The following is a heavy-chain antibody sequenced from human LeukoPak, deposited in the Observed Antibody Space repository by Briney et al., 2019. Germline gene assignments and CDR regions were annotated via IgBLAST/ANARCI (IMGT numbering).Heavy chain of an antibody. Sequence: GGSLRLSCAASGFTFSSYGMHWVRQAPGKGLEWVAVIWYEGSNKYYADSVKGRFTISRDNSKNTLYLQMNSLRAEDTAVYYCARDVGLLWFGESPAGFDYWGQGTLVTVSS. CDR1: GFTFSSYG. CDR2: IWYEGSNK. V-gene: IGHV3-33*01. J-gene: IGHJ4*02. CDR3: ARDVGLLWFGESPAGFDY. D-gene: IGHD3-10*01.